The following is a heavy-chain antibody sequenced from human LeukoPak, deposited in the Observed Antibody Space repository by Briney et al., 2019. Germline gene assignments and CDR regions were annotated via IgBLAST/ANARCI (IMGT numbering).Heavy chain of an antibody. CDR1: GYTFTGYY. CDR3: AREFGELLLRGYYFDY. CDR2: INPNSGGT. V-gene: IGHV1-2*02. Sequence: ASVKVSCKTSGYTFTGYYMHWVRQAPGQGLEWMGWINPNSGGTNYAQKFQGRVTMTRDTSISTAYMELSRLRSDDTAVYYCAREFGELLLRGYYFDYWGQGTLVTVSS. J-gene: IGHJ4*02. D-gene: IGHD3-10*01.